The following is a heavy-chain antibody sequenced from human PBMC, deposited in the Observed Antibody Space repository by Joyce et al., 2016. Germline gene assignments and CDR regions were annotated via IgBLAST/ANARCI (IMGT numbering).Heavy chain of an antibody. J-gene: IGHJ5*02. Sequence: QVLLVQSGAEVTKPGASVKVSCKASGYIFTSYGISWVRPAPGQGLEWMGWISAYNGNTNYAQKLQGRVTMTTDTSTSTAYMELRRLRSDDTAVYYCARGGWYDSYHRFDPWGQGTLVTVSS. CDR2: ISAYNGNT. CDR1: GYIFTSYG. D-gene: IGHD3-22*01. V-gene: IGHV1-18*04. CDR3: ARGGWYDSYHRFDP.